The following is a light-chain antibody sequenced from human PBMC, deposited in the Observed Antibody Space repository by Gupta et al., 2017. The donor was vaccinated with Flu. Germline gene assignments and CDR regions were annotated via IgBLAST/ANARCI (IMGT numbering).Light chain of an antibody. V-gene: IGLV3-1*01. CDR2: QGN. CDR1: RLGDRY. CDR3: QAWYNSAVV. J-gene: IGLJ3*02. Sequence: TCSGKRLGDRYVSWFQQRPGQSPVVVIYQGNKWPSGIPGRFSGSNSGNTGTLTISRTQATDEADYYCQAWYNSAVVFGGGTKLTVL.